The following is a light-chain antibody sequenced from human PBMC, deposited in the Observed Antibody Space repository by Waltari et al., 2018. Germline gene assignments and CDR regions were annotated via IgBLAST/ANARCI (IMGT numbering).Light chain of an antibody. CDR2: DAS. V-gene: IGKV3-11*01. Sequence: EIVLTQSPATLSLSPGETATLSCRASQSVGTYLAWYQQKPGQAPRLLIYDASNRATGIPARFRGSGSGTDFTLTISSLEAEDFAVYYCQQRSNWIPHTFGQGARLEIK. J-gene: IGKJ2*01. CDR3: QQRSNWIPHT. CDR1: QSVGTY.